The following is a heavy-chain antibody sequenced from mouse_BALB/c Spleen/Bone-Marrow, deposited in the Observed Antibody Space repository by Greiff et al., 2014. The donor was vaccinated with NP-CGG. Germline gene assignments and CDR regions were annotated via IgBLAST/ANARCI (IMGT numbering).Heavy chain of an antibody. Sequence: EVQLQQSGTVLARPGASVKMSCKASGYSFTSYWMYWINQRPGQGLEWIGAIYPGNSGTSYNQNFKGKAKLTAVTSASTACMELSSLTNEDSAVYYCTRSITTAVEFDYWGQGTSLTVSS. V-gene: IGHV1-5*01. J-gene: IGHJ2*03. CDR1: GYSFTSYW. CDR3: TRSITTAVEFDY. D-gene: IGHD1-1*01. CDR2: IYPGNSGT.